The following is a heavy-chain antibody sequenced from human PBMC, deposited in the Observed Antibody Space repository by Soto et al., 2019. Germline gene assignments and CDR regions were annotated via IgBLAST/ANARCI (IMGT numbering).Heavy chain of an antibody. V-gene: IGHV4-38-2*02. D-gene: IGHD3-16*01. CDR2: IYRSGST. CDR3: AREKMGDYDYVWKINRLQQADF. CDR1: GYSISSGYY. J-gene: IGHJ4*02. Sequence: PSETLSLTCTVSGYSISSGYYWGWIRQPPGKGLEWIGSIYRSGSTYYNPSLQTRVTISVDTSKNQFSLKLTSVTVTDTAVYYCAREKMGDYDYVWKINRLQQADFWGQGALVTVSS.